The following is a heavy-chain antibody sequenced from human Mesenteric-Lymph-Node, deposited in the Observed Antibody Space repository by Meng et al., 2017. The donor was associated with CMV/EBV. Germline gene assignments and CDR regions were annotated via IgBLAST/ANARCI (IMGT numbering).Heavy chain of an antibody. CDR2: IIPIFGTA. J-gene: IGHJ3*02. CDR3: ARDPKYQPSNAFDI. D-gene: IGHD2-2*01. Sequence: SAKVSCKASGGTFRRYAISWVRQAPGQGLEWMGGIIPIFGTANYAQKFQGRVTITTDESTSTAYMELSSLRPEDTAVYYCARDPKYQPSNAFDIWGQGTMVTVSS. V-gene: IGHV1-69*05. CDR1: GGTFRRYA.